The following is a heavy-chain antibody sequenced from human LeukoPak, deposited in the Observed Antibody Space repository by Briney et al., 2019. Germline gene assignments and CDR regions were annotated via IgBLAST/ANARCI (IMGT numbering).Heavy chain of an antibody. CDR2: IHYSGST. CDR1: GGPIRSYY. V-gene: IGHV4-59*01. D-gene: IGHD2-8*01. Sequence: KPSETLSLPRTVSGGPIRSYYWSWIRQPPGKGLEGIGDIHYSGSTNYNPSLKSRVTISVDTSKNEFSLKLSSVTAADTAVYYCARGTCSNGVCYRYGEGFHYWGQGTLVTVSS. J-gene: IGHJ4*02. CDR3: ARGTCSNGVCYRYGEGFHY.